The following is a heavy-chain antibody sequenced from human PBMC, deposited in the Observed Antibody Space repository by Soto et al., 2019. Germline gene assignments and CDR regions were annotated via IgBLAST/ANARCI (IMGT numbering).Heavy chain of an antibody. CDR3: ARHWNTYSDY. J-gene: IGHJ4*02. V-gene: IGHV3-11*01. CDR1: GFIFSDYH. CDR2: ISSSGSTI. D-gene: IGHD1-1*01. Sequence: QVQLVESGGVLVKPGGSLRLYCAASGFIFSDYHMSWIRQAPGKGPEWVSYISSSGSTIYYADSVKGRFTISRDNAKDSLYLQMNSLRAEDTAVYYCARHWNTYSDYWGQGTLVTVSS.